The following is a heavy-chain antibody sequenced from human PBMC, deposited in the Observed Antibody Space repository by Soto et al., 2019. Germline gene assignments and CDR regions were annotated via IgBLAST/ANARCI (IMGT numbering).Heavy chain of an antibody. J-gene: IGHJ4*02. Sequence: GGSLRLSCATAGFPFSRYWMSWVRQAPGKGLEWVANIKEDGSEKNYVDSVKGRFAVSRDNAKKSLHLQMNSLRAEDTAIYYCVSDYFDNNGYYYHGWGQGTLVTVSS. CDR2: IKEDGSEK. CDR1: GFPFSRYW. D-gene: IGHD3-22*01. CDR3: VSDYFDNNGYYYHG. V-gene: IGHV3-7*01.